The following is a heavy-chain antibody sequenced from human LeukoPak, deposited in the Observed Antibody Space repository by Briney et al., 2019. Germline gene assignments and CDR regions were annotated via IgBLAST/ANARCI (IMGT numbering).Heavy chain of an antibody. V-gene: IGHV3-74*01. CDR1: GFSFSSYW. CDR2: IQYDGSTT. J-gene: IGHJ3*02. D-gene: IGHD2-15*01. CDR3: ARALVAGVTLNALDI. Sequence: GGSLRLSCAASGFSFSSYWMHWVRQVPGKGLVWVARIQYDGSTTNYADSVKSRFTISRDNAKKTLYVQMNSLRAEDTAVYYCARALVAGVTLNALDIWGQGTMVTVSS.